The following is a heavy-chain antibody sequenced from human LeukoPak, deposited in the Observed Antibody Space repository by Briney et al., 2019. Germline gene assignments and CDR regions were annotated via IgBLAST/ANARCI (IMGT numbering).Heavy chain of an antibody. V-gene: IGHV4-34*01. CDR3: ATSYIGGFGKPDY. Sequence: PSETLSLTCAVYRGSFSDYYWRWIRQPPGKGLEWIGEINHSGSTNYNPSLKSRVTISVDTSKNQFSLKLSSVTAADTAVYYCATSYIGGFGKPDYWGQGTLVTVSS. J-gene: IGHJ4*02. CDR1: RGSFSDYY. CDR2: INHSGST. D-gene: IGHD3-16*01.